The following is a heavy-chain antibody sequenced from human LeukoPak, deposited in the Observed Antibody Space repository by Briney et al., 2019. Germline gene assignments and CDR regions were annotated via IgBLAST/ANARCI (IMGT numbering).Heavy chain of an antibody. CDR3: AKDRDSSGWPVFDY. D-gene: IGHD6-19*01. CDR2: IRNDETEI. J-gene: IGHJ4*02. CDR1: GFPFNAYN. Sequence: GGSLRLSCTAPGFPFNAYNIHWIRQSPGRGLEWVSFIRNDETEIHYADFAKGRFTISRDNSKNTLYLQMNSLRAEDTAVYYCAKDRDSSGWPVFDYWGQGTLVTVSS. V-gene: IGHV3-30*02.